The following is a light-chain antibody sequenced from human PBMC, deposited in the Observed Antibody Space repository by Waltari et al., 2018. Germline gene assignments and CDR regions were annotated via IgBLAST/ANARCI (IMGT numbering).Light chain of an antibody. J-gene: IGKJ2*03. CDR2: AAS. CDR3: LQHNSYPYS. V-gene: IGKV1-17*01. Sequence: DIQMTQSPSSLSASVGDTVPITCRASQGVRYYLNWFQQKPGKAPKLLISAASSLGNGVPSRFSGSGSGTDFTLTISSLQPEDFAVYYCLQHNSYPYSFGQGTKVEIK. CDR1: QGVRYY.